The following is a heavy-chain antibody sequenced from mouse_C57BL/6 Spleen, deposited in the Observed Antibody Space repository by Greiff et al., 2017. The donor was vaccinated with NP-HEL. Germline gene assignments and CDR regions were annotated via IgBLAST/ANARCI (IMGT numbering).Heavy chain of an antibody. V-gene: IGHV1-26*01. Sequence: EVQLQQSGPELVKPGASVKISCKASGYTFTDYYMNWVKQSHGKSLEWIGDINPNNGGTSYNQKFKGKATLTVDKSSSTAYMELRSLTSEDSAVYYCAGFYWYVDVWGTGTTVTVSS. CDR3: AGFYWYVDV. CDR1: GYTFTDYY. J-gene: IGHJ1*03. CDR2: INPNNGGT.